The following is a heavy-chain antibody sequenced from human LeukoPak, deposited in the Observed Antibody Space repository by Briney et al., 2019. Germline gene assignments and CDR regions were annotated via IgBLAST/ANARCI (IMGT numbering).Heavy chain of an antibody. D-gene: IGHD6-13*01. CDR2: IYYTGST. V-gene: IGHV4-59*08. CDR1: GGSISSYY. J-gene: IGHJ4*02. Sequence: SETLSLTCTVSGGSISSYYWSWIRQPPGKGLEWIGYIYYTGSTKYNASLKSRVTISVDTSKNQFSLKVSSVTAADTALYYCARLRPSIGAAGTFDYWGQGTLVTVSS. CDR3: ARLRPSIGAAGTFDY.